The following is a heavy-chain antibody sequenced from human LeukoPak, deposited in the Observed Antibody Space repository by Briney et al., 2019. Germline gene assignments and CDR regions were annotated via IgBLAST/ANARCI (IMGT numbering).Heavy chain of an antibody. CDR1: GFTFSNAW. CDR3: TTDLLYHPNTGIVGATLNDY. CDR2: IKSKTDGGTT. Sequence: PGGSLRLSCAASGFTFSNAWMSWVRQAPGKGLEWVGRIKSKTDGGTTDYAAPVKGRFTISRDDSKNTLYLQMNSLKTEDTAVYYCTTDLLYHPNTGIVGATLNDYWGQGTLVTVSS. J-gene: IGHJ4*02. D-gene: IGHD1-26*01. V-gene: IGHV3-15*01.